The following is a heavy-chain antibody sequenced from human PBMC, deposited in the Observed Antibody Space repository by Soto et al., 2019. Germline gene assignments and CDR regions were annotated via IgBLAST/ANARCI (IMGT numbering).Heavy chain of an antibody. CDR3: AVGTTVTTLDYYYYMDV. V-gene: IGHV1-69*02. J-gene: IGHJ6*03. D-gene: IGHD4-4*01. Sequence: SVKVSCKASGGTFSSYTISWVRQAPGQGLEWMGRIIPILGIANYAQKFQGRVTITADKSTSTAYMELSSLRSEDTAVYYCAVGTTVTTLDYYYYMDVWGKGTTVTVSS. CDR2: IIPILGIA. CDR1: GGTFSSYT.